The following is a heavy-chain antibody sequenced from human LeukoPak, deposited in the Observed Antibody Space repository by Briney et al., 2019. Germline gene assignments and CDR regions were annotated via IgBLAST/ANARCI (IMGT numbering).Heavy chain of an antibody. CDR3: ARVRAVTSDY. V-gene: IGHV1-2*02. CDR1: GYTFTGYY. CDR2: INPNSGGT. D-gene: IGHD6-19*01. Sequence: ASVNVSCKASGYTFTGYYMHWVRQDPGQRLEWIGWINPNSGGTNYAQKFQGRVTMTRDTSISTAYMELSRLRSDDTAVYYCARVRAVTSDYWGQGTLVTVSS. J-gene: IGHJ4*02.